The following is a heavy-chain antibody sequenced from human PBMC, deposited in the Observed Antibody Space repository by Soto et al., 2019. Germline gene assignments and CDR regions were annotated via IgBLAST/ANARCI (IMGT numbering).Heavy chain of an antibody. CDR2: MYHSGST. CDR3: XXXXXXXXXXXXXRSFDI. J-gene: IGHJ3*02. V-gene: IGHV4-4*02. CDR1: GGSISSNYW. Sequence: QVQLQESGPGLVKPSGTLSLTCAVSGGSISSNYWWTWVRQAPGKGLEWIGEMYHSGSTNYNPSLXRRXTIXXDKXKXXXXLXXXXXXXXXXXXXXXXXXXXXXXXXXXXRSFDIWGQGTLVTVSS.